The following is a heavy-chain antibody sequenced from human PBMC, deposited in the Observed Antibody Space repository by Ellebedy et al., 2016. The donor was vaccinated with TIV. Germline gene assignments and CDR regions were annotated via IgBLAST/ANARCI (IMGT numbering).Heavy chain of an antibody. CDR3: ARDFYYYYYYGMDV. J-gene: IGHJ6*02. V-gene: IGHV3-21*01. Sequence: GESLKISCAASGFTFSSYSMNWVRQAPGKGLEWVSSISSSSSYIYYADSVKGRFTISRDNAKNSLYLQMNSLRAEDTAVYYCARDFYYYYYYGMDVWGQGTTVTVSS. CDR2: ISSSSSYI. CDR1: GFTFSSYS. D-gene: IGHD3-3*01.